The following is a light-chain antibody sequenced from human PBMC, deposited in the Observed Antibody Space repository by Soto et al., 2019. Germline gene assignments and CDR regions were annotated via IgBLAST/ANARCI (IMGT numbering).Light chain of an antibody. CDR2: GAS. CDR3: QQYNNWPPLT. Sequence: DIVLTQSPPAVSLSPGQRPPLSSMPSQSVSNNYLAGYQQKPGQDPRILIYGASTRATGIAARFSGSGSGTEFTLTISSLQSEDFAVYYCQQYNNWPPLTFGGGTKVDI. V-gene: IGKV3-15*01. J-gene: IGKJ4*01. CDR1: QSVSNN.